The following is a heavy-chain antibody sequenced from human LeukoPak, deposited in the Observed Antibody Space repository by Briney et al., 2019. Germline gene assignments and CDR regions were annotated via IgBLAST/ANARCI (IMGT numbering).Heavy chain of an antibody. CDR3: ARHNYYDSSGYVDY. D-gene: IGHD3-22*01. CDR2: ISGSGGST. J-gene: IGHJ4*02. CDR1: GFTFSSYA. Sequence: GGSLRLSCAASGFTFSSYAMSWVRQAPGKGLEWVSAISGSGGSTYYADSVKGRFTISRDNAKNSLYLQMNSLRAEDTAVYYCARHNYYDSSGYVDYWGQGTLVTVSS. V-gene: IGHV3-23*01.